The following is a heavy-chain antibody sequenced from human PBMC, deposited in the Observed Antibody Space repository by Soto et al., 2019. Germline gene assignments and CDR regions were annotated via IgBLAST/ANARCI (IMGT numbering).Heavy chain of an antibody. D-gene: IGHD5-18*01. J-gene: IGHJ4*02. CDR1: GFTFSSYS. Sequence: EVQLVESGGGLVKPGGSLRLSCAASGFTFSSYSMNWVRQAPGKGLEWVSSISSSSSYIYYADSVKGRFTISRDNAKNSRYLQMNSLRAEDTAVYYCARDQPGYSYGYGLGYWGQGTLVIVSS. CDR2: ISSSSSYI. CDR3: ARDQPGYSYGYGLGY. V-gene: IGHV3-21*01.